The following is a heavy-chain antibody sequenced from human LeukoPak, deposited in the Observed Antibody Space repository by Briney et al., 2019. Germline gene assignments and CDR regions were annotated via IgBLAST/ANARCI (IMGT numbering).Heavy chain of an antibody. CDR1: GYSISSGYH. D-gene: IGHD3-10*01. CDR2: TYHSGST. Sequence: PSKTLSLTCTVSGYSISSGYHWGWIRQPPGKGLEWIGSTYHSGSTYYNPSLKSRVTISVDTSKNQFSLKLSSVTAADTAVYYCARDPSNYYGSGDAFDIWGQGTMVTVSS. J-gene: IGHJ3*02. CDR3: ARDPSNYYGSGDAFDI. V-gene: IGHV4-38-2*02.